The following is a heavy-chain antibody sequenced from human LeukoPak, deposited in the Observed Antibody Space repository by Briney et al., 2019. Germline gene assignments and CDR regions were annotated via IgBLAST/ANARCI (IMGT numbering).Heavy chain of an antibody. CDR2: MNPNSGKT. CDR1: GYTFTSYD. Sequence: ASVKVSCKASGYTFTSYDINWVRQATGQGLEWMGWMNPNSGKTGYAQKFQGRVTMTRDTSITTAYMEVSSLTSDDTAVYYCARGMDHPDSSLDYWGQGTLVTVSS. CDR3: ARGMDHPDSSLDY. V-gene: IGHV1-8*01. J-gene: IGHJ4*02. D-gene: IGHD2-2*03.